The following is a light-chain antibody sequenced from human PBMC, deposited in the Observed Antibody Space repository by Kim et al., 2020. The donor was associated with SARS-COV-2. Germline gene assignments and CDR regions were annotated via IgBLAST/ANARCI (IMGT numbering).Light chain of an antibody. Sequence: QAVVTQEPSLTVSPGGTVTLTCASSTGPVTNDYYPNWFQQKPGQPPRALIYSASSRHSWTPARFSGSLLGGKAALTLSGVLPEDEAVYYCLLYYDAVRGAARGVFGGGTQLTVL. J-gene: IGLJ3*02. CDR1: TGPVTNDYY. CDR3: LLYYDAVRGAARGV. CDR2: SAS. V-gene: IGLV7-43*01.